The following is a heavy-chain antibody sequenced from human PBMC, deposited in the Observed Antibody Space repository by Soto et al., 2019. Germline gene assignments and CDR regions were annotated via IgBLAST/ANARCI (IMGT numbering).Heavy chain of an antibody. Sequence: SVKVSCKASGGTFSSYAISWVRQAPGQGLEWMGGIIPIFGTANYAQKFQGRVTITADESTSTAYMELSSLRSEDTAVYYCARVPISKQQLVPNWFDPWGQGTLVTVSS. V-gene: IGHV1-69*13. CDR2: IIPIFGTA. D-gene: IGHD6-13*01. CDR1: GGTFSSYA. CDR3: ARVPISKQQLVPNWFDP. J-gene: IGHJ5*02.